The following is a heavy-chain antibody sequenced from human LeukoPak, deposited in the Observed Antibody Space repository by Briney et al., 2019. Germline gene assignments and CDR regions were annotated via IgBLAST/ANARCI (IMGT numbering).Heavy chain of an antibody. V-gene: IGHV4-4*07. D-gene: IGHD2-8*01. CDR3: ARDMLDMGYYYYMDV. Sequence: PSETLSLTCTVSGGSISSYYWSWIRQPAGKGLEWIGRIYSSESGSYNPSLKSRLTMSVDTSKNQFSLRLRSVTAADTAVYYCARDMLDMGYYYYMDVWGKGTTVTVS. J-gene: IGHJ6*03. CDR1: GGSISSYY. CDR2: IYSSESG.